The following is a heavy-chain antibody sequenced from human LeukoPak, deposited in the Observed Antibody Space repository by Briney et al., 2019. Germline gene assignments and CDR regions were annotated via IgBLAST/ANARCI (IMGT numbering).Heavy chain of an antibody. D-gene: IGHD5-24*01. CDR2: IYYSGST. CDR3: ARGPNYPSPSPFDY. Sequence: SETLSLTCTVSGGSISGDYWSWIRQPPGKGLEWIGCIYYSGSTDYNPSLKSRVTISVDTSKNQFSLKLSSVTAADTAVYYCARGPNYPSPSPFDYWGQGTLVTVSS. J-gene: IGHJ4*02. CDR1: GGSISGDY. V-gene: IGHV4-59*08.